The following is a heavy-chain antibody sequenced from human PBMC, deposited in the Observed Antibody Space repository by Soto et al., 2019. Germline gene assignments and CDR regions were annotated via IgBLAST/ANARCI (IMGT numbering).Heavy chain of an antibody. V-gene: IGHV3-9*01. J-gene: IGHJ5*02. CDR3: AKAQGAVAGTGWFDP. CDR1: GFTFDDYA. D-gene: IGHD6-19*01. Sequence: GGSLRLSCAASGFTFDDYAMHWVRQAPGKGLEWVSGISWNSGSIGYADSVKGRFTISRDNTKNSLYLQMNSLRAEDTALYYCAKAQGAVAGTGWFDPLGQGNLVTGSS. CDR2: ISWNSGSI.